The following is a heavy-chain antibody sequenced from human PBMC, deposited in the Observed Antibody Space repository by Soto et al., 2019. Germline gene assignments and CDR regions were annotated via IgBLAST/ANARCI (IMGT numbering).Heavy chain of an antibody. J-gene: IGHJ3*02. Sequence: SETLSLTCAVYGGFVSSGSYYWSWIRQPPGKGLEWIGEMSHSGGTHFNPSLKSRVTISVDASKNQFSLNIYSVTAADTALYYCARVERGTVTTVVDAFDIWGPGTMVTVS. CDR3: ARVERGTVTTVVDAFDI. D-gene: IGHD1-1*01. CDR2: MSHSGGT. CDR1: GGFVSSGSYY. V-gene: IGHV4-61*01.